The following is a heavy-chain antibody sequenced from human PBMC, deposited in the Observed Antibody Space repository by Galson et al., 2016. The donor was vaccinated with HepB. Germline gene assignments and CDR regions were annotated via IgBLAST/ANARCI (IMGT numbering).Heavy chain of an antibody. CDR1: GYSFTSYY. J-gene: IGHJ4*02. Sequence: QSGAEVKKPGESLRISCKGSGYSFTSYYINWVRQMPGKGLEWMGNIGPSDSYTNYSPSFQGHVTISADKSITPAYLQWSSLKASDTAMYYCARRTGFGARFDYWGQGTLVTVST. CDR2: IGPSDSYT. D-gene: IGHD3-10*01. CDR3: ARRTGFGARFDY. V-gene: IGHV5-10-1*01.